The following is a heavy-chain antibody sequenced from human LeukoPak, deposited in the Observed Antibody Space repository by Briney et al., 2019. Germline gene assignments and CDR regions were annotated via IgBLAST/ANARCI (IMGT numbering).Heavy chain of an antibody. Sequence: SETLSLTCTVSGGSISSSSYYWSWIRQPPGKGLEWIGEINHSGSTNYNPSLKSRVTISVDTSKNQFSLKLSSVTAADTAVYYCARHPPWVFDFDYWGQGTLVAVSS. D-gene: IGHD6-13*01. CDR3: ARHPPWVFDFDY. CDR1: GGSISSSSYY. V-gene: IGHV4-39*01. J-gene: IGHJ4*02. CDR2: INHSGST.